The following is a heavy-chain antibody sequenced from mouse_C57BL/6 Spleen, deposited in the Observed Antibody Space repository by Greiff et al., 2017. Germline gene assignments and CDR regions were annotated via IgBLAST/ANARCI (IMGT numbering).Heavy chain of an antibody. CDR2: ISSGSSTI. V-gene: IGHV5-17*01. J-gene: IGHJ2*01. Sequence: EVKVVESGGGLVKPGGSLKLSCAASGFTFSDYGMHWVRQAPEKGLEWVAYISSGSSTIYYAGTVKGRFTISRANAKNTLFLQMTSLRSEDTAMYYCARPSSETGYYFDYCGQGTTLTVSS. CDR1: GFTFSDYG. CDR3: ARPSSETGYYFDY. D-gene: IGHD2-12*01.